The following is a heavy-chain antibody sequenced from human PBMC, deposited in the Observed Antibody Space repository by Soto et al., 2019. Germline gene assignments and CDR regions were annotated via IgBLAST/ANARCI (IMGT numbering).Heavy chain of an antibody. J-gene: IGHJ4*02. CDR2: INPSGGST. D-gene: IGHD6-25*01. CDR1: GYTFTSYY. CDR3: ARDPAGGRFDY. V-gene: IGHV1-46*01. Sequence: QVQLVQSGAEVKKPGASVKVSCKASGYTFTSYYMHWVRQAPGQGLEWMGIINPSGGSTSYAQKFQGRVTMTRDTSTSTVYMELSSLRSDDTAVYYCARDPAGGRFDYWGQGTLVTVSS.